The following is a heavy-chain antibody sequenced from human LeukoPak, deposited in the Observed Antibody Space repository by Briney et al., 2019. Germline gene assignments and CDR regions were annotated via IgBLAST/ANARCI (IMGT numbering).Heavy chain of an antibody. V-gene: IGHV3-48*04. Sequence: GRSLRLSCAASGFTFSSYSMSWIRQAPGKGLEWISYITNTNSGSVIYYADSVQGRFTVSRDNAKNSLYLQMSSLRAEDTAVYYCARRMVRGVITRADWFDLWGQGTLVTVSS. CDR1: GFTFSSYS. CDR2: ITNTNSGSVI. CDR3: ARRMVRGVITRADWFDL. J-gene: IGHJ5*02. D-gene: IGHD3-10*01.